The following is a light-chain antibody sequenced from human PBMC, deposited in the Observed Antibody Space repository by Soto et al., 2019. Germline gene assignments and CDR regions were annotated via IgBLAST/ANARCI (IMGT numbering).Light chain of an antibody. J-gene: IGKJ1*01. Sequence: IVLTQSPGTLSLSLGERATLSCRASQSLSSSYLAWYQQKPGQAPRLLIYGASSRATGIPDRISGSGSGTDFTLTISRLEAEDFAVYCCQHFGSSPPEAFGQGTKVEIK. V-gene: IGKV3-20*01. CDR3: QHFGSSPPEA. CDR1: QSLSSSY. CDR2: GAS.